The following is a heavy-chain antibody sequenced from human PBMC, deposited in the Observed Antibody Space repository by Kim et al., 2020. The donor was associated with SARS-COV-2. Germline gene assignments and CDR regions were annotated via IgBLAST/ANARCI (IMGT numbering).Heavy chain of an antibody. CDR3: ARILRAGVAVTSLFRRDADYDGMDV. V-gene: IGHV4-34*01. D-gene: IGHD2-15*01. J-gene: IGHJ6*02. Sequence: SETLSLTCAVYGGSFSGYYWSWIRQPPGKGLEWIGEINHSGRTNYNPSLKSRVTISVDTSKNQFSLKLSSVTAADTAVYYWARILRAGVAVTSLFRRDADYDGMDVWGQGTTVTVSS. CDR2: INHSGRT. CDR1: GGSFSGYY.